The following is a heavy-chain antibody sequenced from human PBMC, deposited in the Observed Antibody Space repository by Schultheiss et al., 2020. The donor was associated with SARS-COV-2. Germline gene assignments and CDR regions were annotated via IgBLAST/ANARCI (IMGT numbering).Heavy chain of an antibody. CDR2: INHSGST. CDR3: ARFGVQGFDP. V-gene: IGHV4-39*07. Sequence: SETLSLTCSVSGGSIGSSSFYWGWIRQPPGKGLEWIGEINHSGSTNYNPSLKSRVTISVDTSKNQFSLKLSSVTAADTAVYYCARFGVQGFDPWGQGTLVTVSS. D-gene: IGHD3-16*01. CDR1: GGSIGSSSFY. J-gene: IGHJ5*02.